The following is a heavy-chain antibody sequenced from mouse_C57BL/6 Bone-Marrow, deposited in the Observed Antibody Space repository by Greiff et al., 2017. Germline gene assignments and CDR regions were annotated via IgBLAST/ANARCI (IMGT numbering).Heavy chain of an antibody. CDR1: GFNIKDDY. J-gene: IGHJ1*03. V-gene: IGHV14-4*01. D-gene: IGHD1-1*01. CDR3: TTPTTVVPYWYFDV. CDR2: IDPENGDT. Sequence: VQLQQSGAELVRPGASVKLSCTASGFNIKDDYMHWVKQRPEQGLEWIGWIDPENGDTEYASKFQGKATITADTSSNTAYLQLSSLTSEDTAVYYCTTPTTVVPYWYFDVWGTGTTVTVSS.